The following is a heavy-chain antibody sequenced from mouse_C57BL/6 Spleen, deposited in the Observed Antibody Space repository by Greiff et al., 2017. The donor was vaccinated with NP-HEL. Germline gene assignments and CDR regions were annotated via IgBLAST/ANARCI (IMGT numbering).Heavy chain of an antibody. CDR3: ARDYGSPHYFDY. D-gene: IGHD1-1*01. J-gene: IGHJ2*01. V-gene: IGHV1-7*01. CDR1: GYTFTSYW. Sequence: VQLQQSGAELAKPGASVKLSCKASGYTFTSYWMHWVKQRPGQGLEWIGYINPSSGYTKYNQKFKDKATLTADKSYSTAYMQLSSLTYEDSAVYYCARDYGSPHYFDYWGQGTTLTVSS. CDR2: INPSSGYT.